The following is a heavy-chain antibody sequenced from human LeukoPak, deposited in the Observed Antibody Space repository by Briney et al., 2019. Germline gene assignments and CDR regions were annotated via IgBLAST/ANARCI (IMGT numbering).Heavy chain of an antibody. CDR1: GGSLINYY. V-gene: IGHV4-4*07. CDR2: IYSNGGT. Sequence: PSETLSLTCGVSGGSLINYYWSWIRQPAGKGLEWIGRIYSNGGTTYNPSLRSRVSMSIDTSKKLFSLRLSSVTAADTAVYYCARDPGDHWYFDLWGRGTLVTVSS. CDR3: ARDPGDHWYFDL. J-gene: IGHJ2*01. D-gene: IGHD3-10*01.